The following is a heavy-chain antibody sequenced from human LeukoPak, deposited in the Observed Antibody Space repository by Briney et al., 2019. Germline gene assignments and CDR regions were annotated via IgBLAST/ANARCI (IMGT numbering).Heavy chain of an antibody. V-gene: IGHV3-30*02. CDR1: GFTFSSYG. J-gene: IGHJ6*02. CDR3: ARPIVGAAHYYYGMDV. Sequence: PGGSLRLSCAASGFTFSSYGMHWVRQAPGKGLEWVAFIRYDGSNKYYADSVKGRFTISRDNSKNTLYLQMNSLRAEDTAVYYCARPIVGAAHYYYGMDVWGQGTTVTVPS. D-gene: IGHD1-26*01. CDR2: IRYDGSNK.